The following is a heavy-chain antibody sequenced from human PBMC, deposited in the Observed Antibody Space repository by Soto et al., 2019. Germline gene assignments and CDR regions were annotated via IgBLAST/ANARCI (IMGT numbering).Heavy chain of an antibody. CDR3: AKEDVDVSYNQDY. CDR1: GFTFSNYA. CDR2: ISSDGNNK. D-gene: IGHD1-1*01. Sequence: GGSLRLSCAASGFTFSNYAMHWVRQAPGKGLEWVAIISSDGNNKHYADSVQGRFSISRDDSKNTLYLQMNSLRPEDTGFYYCAKEDVDVSYNQDYWGQGSLVTVSS. J-gene: IGHJ4*02. V-gene: IGHV3-30*18.